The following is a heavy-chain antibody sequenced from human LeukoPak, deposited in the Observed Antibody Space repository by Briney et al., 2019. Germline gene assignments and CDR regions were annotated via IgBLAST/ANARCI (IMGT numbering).Heavy chain of an antibody. CDR2: IYYSGST. CDR1: GGSISSYY. J-gene: IGHJ4*02. D-gene: IGHD5-12*01. Sequence: SETLSLTCTVSGGSISSYYWSWIRQPPGKGLEWFGYIYYSGSTNYNPSLKSRVTISVDTSKNQFSLKLSSVTAADTAVYYCARDRGYEAFDYWGQGTLVTVSS. CDR3: ARDRGYEAFDY. V-gene: IGHV4-59*01.